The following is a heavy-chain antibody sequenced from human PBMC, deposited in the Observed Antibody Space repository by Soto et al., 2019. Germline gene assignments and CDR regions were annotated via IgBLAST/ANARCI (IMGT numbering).Heavy chain of an antibody. J-gene: IGHJ2*01. CDR3: ARVALGDYGRYFDL. V-gene: IGHV3-21*01. CDR2: ISSSSSYI. CDR1: GFTFSSYS. Sequence: GGSLRLSCAASGFTFSSYSMNWVRQAPGKGLEWVSSISSSSSYIYYADSVKGRFTISRDNAKNSLYLQMNSLRAEDTAVYYCARVALGDYGRYFDLWGRGTLVTVSS. D-gene: IGHD4-17*01.